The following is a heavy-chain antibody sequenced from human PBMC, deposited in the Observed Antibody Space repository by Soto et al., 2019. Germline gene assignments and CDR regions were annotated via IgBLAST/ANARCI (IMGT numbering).Heavy chain of an antibody. D-gene: IGHD7-27*01. J-gene: IGHJ6*03. CDR1: GCTFSSYA. Sequence: GASVKVSCKASGCTFSSYAISWVRQAPGQGLEWMGGIIAIIGTANYAQKFQGRVTITADESTSTAYMELNSLRAEDTAVYYCARDLSGGTNWYYYMDVWGKGTTVTVSS. CDR3: ARDLSGGTNWYYYMDV. V-gene: IGHV1-69*13. CDR2: IIAIIGTA.